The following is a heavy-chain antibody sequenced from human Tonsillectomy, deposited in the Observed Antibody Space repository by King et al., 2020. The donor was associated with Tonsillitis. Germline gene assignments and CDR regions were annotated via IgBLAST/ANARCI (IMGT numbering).Heavy chain of an antibody. Sequence: VQLQESGPGLVKPSDTLSLTCSVSGCAISSYFWHWIRQPPGKRLEWIGYIDYRGSTNYNPSPKSRLTISVDTSSNQFSLQLSSATAADTAVYYCARGVAAAVKFWGQGTLVTVSS. V-gene: IGHV4-59*01. CDR1: GCAISSYF. CDR3: ARGVAAAVKF. D-gene: IGHD6-13*01. J-gene: IGHJ4*02. CDR2: IDYRGST.